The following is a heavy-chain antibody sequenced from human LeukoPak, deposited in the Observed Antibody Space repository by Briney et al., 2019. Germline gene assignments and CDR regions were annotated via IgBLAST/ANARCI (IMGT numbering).Heavy chain of an antibody. CDR3: ARDRPGYSSSWYDY. CDR1: GFTFSSYS. J-gene: IGHJ4*02. CDR2: ISSSSSYI. Sequence: GGSLRLSCAASGFTFSSYSMNWVRQAPGKGLEWVSSISSSSSYIYYADSVKGRFTISRDNAKNSLYLQMNGLRAEDTAVYYCARDRPGYSSSWYDYWGQGTLVTVSS. D-gene: IGHD6-13*01. V-gene: IGHV3-21*01.